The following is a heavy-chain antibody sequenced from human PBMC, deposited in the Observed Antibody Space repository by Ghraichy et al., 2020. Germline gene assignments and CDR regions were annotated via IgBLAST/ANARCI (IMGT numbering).Heavy chain of an antibody. CDR3: TRLRFGVYYFDY. Sequence: GGSLRLSCAASGFTFSGSAMHWVRQASGKGLEWVGRIRSKANSYATAYAASVKGRFTISRDDSRNTAYLQMNSLKTEDTAVYYCTRLRFGVYYFDYWGQGTLVTVSS. D-gene: IGHD3-10*01. CDR2: IRSKANSYAT. CDR1: GFTFSGSA. J-gene: IGHJ4*02. V-gene: IGHV3-73*01.